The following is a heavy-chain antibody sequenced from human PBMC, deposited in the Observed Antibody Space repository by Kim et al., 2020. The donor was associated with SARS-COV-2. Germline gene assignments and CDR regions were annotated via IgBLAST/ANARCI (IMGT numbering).Heavy chain of an antibody. J-gene: IGHJ4*02. CDR3: TRDRSIRARTNYFDY. CDR1: GFTFHDYA. D-gene: IGHD1-20*01. Sequence: GGSLRLSCAASGFTFHDYAMHWVRQGPGKGLEWISSITWNSGAIEYADSVRGRFSISRDNDKKSLYLQMNNLRGDDTAFYYCTRDRSIRARTNYFDYWGQGTLVTVSS. V-gene: IGHV3-9*01. CDR2: ITWNSGAI.